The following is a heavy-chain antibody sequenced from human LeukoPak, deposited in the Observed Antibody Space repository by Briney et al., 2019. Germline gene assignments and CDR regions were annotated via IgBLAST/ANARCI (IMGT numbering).Heavy chain of an antibody. Sequence: ASVKVSCKASGYTFTGYYMHWVRQAPGQGLEWMGRINPNSGGTNYAQKFQERVTITRDMSTSTAYMELSSLRSEDTAVYYCAAVGSEMATINWGQGTLVTVSS. CDR1: GYTFTGYY. CDR2: INPNSGGT. CDR3: AAVGSEMATIN. V-gene: IGHV1-2*06. J-gene: IGHJ4*02. D-gene: IGHD5-24*01.